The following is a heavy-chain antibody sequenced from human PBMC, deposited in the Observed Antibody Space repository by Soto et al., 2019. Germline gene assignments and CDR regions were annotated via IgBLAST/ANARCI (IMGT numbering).Heavy chain of an antibody. CDR2: ISSNGGST. CDR3: VKDQAWLRISRYYYYGMDV. D-gene: IGHD5-12*01. CDR1: GFTFSSYA. Sequence: HPGGSLRLSCSASGFTFSSYAMHWVRQAPGKGLEYVSAISSNGGSTYYADSVKGRFTISRDNSKNTLYLQMSSLRAEDTAVYYCVKDQAWLRISRYYYYGMDVWGQGTTVTVSS. V-gene: IGHV3-64D*06. J-gene: IGHJ6*02.